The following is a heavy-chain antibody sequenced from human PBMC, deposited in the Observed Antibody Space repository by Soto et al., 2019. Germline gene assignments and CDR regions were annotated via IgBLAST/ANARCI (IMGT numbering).Heavy chain of an antibody. J-gene: IGHJ4*02. D-gene: IGHD6-13*01. CDR3: ARVIAAAADFDY. V-gene: IGHV1-3*01. CDR1: VYTFTSYD. Sequence: ASVKVSCKASVYTFTSYDMHWVRQAPGQRLEWMGWINAGNGNTKYSQKLQGRVTMTPDTSTNTAYMELRNLRSDDTAVYYCARVIAAAADFDYWGQGTLVTVSS. CDR2: INAGNGNT.